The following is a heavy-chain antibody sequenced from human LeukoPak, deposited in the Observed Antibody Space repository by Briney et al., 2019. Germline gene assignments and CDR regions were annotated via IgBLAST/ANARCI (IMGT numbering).Heavy chain of an antibody. J-gene: IGHJ5*02. CDR3: AKDIVFIFGDP. Sequence: GGSLRLSCAASGFTFSSYAMNWVRQVPGKGLEWVSTIVGDGNKAYYADSVKGRFAISRDNSQNTLYLQMNSLRAEDTSIYYCAKDIVFIFGDPWGQGALVTVSS. CDR2: IVGDGNKA. D-gene: IGHD3-10*02. CDR1: GFTFSSYA. V-gene: IGHV3-23*01.